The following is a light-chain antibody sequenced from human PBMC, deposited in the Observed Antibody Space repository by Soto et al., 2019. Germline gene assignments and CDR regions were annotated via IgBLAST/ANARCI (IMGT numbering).Light chain of an antibody. Sequence: QSALTQPPSVSGSPGQSVAISCTGTSSDVGGSNGVSWYQQPPGTAPQLIIYDVSNRPSGVPDRFSGSKSGNTASLIISGLQAEDEGDYYCSSYTSSSTYVFGTGTKVTVL. V-gene: IGLV2-18*02. CDR1: SSDVGGSNG. CDR2: DVS. CDR3: SSYTSSSTYV. J-gene: IGLJ1*01.